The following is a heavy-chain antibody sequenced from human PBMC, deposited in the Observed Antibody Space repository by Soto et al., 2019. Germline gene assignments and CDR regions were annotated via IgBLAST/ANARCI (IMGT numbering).Heavy chain of an antibody. CDR1: GFTFSNAW. CDR2: IKSKTDGGTT. Sequence: GGSLRLSCAASGFTFSNAWMNWVRQAPGKGLEWVGRIKSKTDGGTTDYAAPVKGRFTISRDDSKNTLYLQMNSLKTEDTAVYYCTTEGTHIVVVPAAWALHDPFDYWGQGTLVTVSS. CDR3: TTEGTHIVVVPAAWALHDPFDY. D-gene: IGHD2-2*01. J-gene: IGHJ4*02. V-gene: IGHV3-15*07.